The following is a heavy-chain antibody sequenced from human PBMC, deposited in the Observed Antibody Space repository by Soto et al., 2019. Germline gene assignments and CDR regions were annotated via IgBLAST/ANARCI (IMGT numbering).Heavy chain of an antibody. CDR1: GYSFTSYW. Sequence: EVQLVQSGAEVKKPGESLRISCKGSGYSFTSYWISWVRQMPGKGLEWMGRLDPSDSYTNYSPYFQGHVTISADKSITTAYLQWSSLKASDTAMYYCARPAKSARRGYYGMDVWGQGTTVTVSS. CDR2: LDPSDSYT. J-gene: IGHJ6*02. D-gene: IGHD2-2*01. V-gene: IGHV5-10-1*01. CDR3: ARPAKSARRGYYGMDV.